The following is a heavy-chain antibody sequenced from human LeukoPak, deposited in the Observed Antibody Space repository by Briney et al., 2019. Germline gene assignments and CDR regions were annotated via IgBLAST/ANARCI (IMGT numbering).Heavy chain of an antibody. V-gene: IGHV4-39*01. CDR3: ARPADSYFDY. Sequence: SETLSLTCTVSGGSISSSSYYWGWIRQPPGKGLEWIGSIYYSGSTYYNPSLKSRVTISVDTSKNQFSLKLSSVTAADTAVYYCARPADSYFDYWGQGTLVTVSS. J-gene: IGHJ4*02. D-gene: IGHD3/OR15-3a*01. CDR2: IYYSGST. CDR1: GGSISSSSYY.